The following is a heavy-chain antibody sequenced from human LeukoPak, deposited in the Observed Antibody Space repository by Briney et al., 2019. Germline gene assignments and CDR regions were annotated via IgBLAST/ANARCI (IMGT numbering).Heavy chain of an antibody. J-gene: IGHJ5*02. CDR1: GFTFSSYA. CDR2: ISSNGGST. Sequence: PGGSLRLSCSASGFTFSSYAMHWVRQAPGKGLEYVSSISSNGGSTYYADSVKGRFTISRDNSKNTLYLQMSSLRAEDTAVYYCVKADDSSGYFLGHWFDPWGQGTLVTVSS. V-gene: IGHV3-64D*09. CDR3: VKADDSSGYFLGHWFDP. D-gene: IGHD3-22*01.